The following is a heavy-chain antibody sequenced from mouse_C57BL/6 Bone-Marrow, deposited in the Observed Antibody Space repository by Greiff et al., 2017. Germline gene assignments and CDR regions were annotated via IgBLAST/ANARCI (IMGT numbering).Heavy chain of an antibody. V-gene: IGHV1-19*01. CDR3: ARGGAGYYYAMDY. CDR1: GYTFTDYY. CDR2: INPYNGGT. J-gene: IGHJ4*01. Sequence: VQLKESGPVLVKPGASVKMSCKASGYTFTDYYMNWVQQSHGKSLEWIGVINPYNGGTSYNQKFKGKATLTVDKSSSTAYMELNSLTSEDSAVYSCARGGAGYYYAMDYWGQGTSVTVSS.